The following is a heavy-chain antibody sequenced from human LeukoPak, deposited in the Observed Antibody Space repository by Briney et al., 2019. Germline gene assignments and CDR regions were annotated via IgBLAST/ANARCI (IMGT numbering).Heavy chain of an antibody. Sequence: GGSLRLSCAASGFTFSTYAVNWVRQAPGKGLEWVSAITGSGGATYYADSVKGRFTISRDNSKNTLYLQMSSLRAEDTAVYYCAKDKAYYDYVWGSYRYSLPMGYWGQGTLVTVSS. J-gene: IGHJ4*02. CDR2: ITGSGGAT. CDR3: AKDKAYYDYVWGSYRYSLPMGY. CDR1: GFTFSTYA. D-gene: IGHD3-16*02. V-gene: IGHV3-23*01.